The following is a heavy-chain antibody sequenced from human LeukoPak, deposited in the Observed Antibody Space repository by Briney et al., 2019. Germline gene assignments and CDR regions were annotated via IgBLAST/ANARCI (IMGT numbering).Heavy chain of an antibody. D-gene: IGHD2-15*01. CDR3: ARVSFDSSGNKINFDY. Sequence: ASVKVSCKASGYTFNNFDINWVRQATGQGLEWMGWMHPISGNTGYAKKFQGRVTMTRNTSISTAYMELSSLRPEDTAVYYCARVSFDSSGNKINFDYWGHGTLVTVSS. CDR2: MHPISGNT. V-gene: IGHV1-8*01. J-gene: IGHJ4*01. CDR1: GYTFNNFD.